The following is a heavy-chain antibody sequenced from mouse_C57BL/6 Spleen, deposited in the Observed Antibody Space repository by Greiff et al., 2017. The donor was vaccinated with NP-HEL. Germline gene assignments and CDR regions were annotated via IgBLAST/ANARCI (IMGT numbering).Heavy chain of an antibody. CDR2: IYPGDGAT. CDR1: GYAFSSSW. D-gene: IGHD1-1*01. V-gene: IGHV1-82*01. CDR3: AREITTVVDWYFDV. J-gene: IGHJ1*03. Sequence: VQLQQSGPELVKPGASVKISCKASGYAFSSSWMNWVKQRPGKGLEWIGRIYPGDGATNYNGKFKGKATLTADKSSSTAYMQLSSLTSEDSAVYFCAREITTVVDWYFDVWGTGTTVTVSS.